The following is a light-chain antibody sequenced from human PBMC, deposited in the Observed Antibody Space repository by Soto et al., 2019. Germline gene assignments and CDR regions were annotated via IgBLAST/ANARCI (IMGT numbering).Light chain of an antibody. CDR1: QRVSRY. V-gene: IGKV3-15*01. J-gene: IGKJ2*01. Sequence: IVLTQSPGTLSLSPGERATLSCRASQRVSRYLAWYQQKPGQAPRLLIYGASTRATGIPARFSGSGSGTEFTLTISSLQSEDFAVYYCQQYSNWPPYTFGQGTKVDIK. CDR2: GAS. CDR3: QQYSNWPPYT.